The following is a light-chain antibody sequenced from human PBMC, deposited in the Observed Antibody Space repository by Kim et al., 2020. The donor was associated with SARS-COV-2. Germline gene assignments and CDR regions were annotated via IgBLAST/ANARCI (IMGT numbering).Light chain of an antibody. CDR2: GVT. J-gene: IGLJ3*02. CDR1: SSDIGGYKS. Sequence: SITISCTGTSSDIGGYKSVSWYQPHPGKAPKPMIYGVTNRPSGVSNRFSGSKSRNTASLTISGLQAEDEADYYCSSYTISNTLVVFGGGTQLTVL. CDR3: SSYTISNTLVV. V-gene: IGLV2-14*03.